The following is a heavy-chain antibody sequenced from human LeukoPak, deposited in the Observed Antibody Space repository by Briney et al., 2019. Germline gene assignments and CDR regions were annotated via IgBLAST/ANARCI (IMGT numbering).Heavy chain of an antibody. CDR1: GDSIIKYY. J-gene: IGHJ4*02. CDR2: IYYSGST. CDR3: ARVGYYDSRGYYVPRGPFDY. Sequence: SETLSLTCSVSGDSIIKYYWSWIRQSPGKGLEWIGYIYYSGSTYYNPSLKSRVTISVDTSKNQFSLKLSSVTAADTAVYYCARVGYYDSRGYYVPRGPFDYWGQGTLVTVSS. V-gene: IGHV4-59*06. D-gene: IGHD3-22*01.